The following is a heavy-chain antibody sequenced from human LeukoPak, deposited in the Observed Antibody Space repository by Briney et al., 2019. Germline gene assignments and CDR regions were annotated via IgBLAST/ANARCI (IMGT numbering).Heavy chain of an antibody. Sequence: GSLSPSRAASGFTFSSYGTHWVCQAPGKGLEWVAVIWYDGGNKHYAGSVQGRFRISRDNSKNTLYLQMDRLRAGDTAVYYCARDGTTEEKATIVPYSYGRDVWGQGTMVSVSS. CDR2: IWYDGGNK. CDR1: GFTFSSYG. CDR3: ARDGTTEEKATIVPYSYGRDV. D-gene: IGHD1-1*01. V-gene: IGHV3-33*01. J-gene: IGHJ6*02.